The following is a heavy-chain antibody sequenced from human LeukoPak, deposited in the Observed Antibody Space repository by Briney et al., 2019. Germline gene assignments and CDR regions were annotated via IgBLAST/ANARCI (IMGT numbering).Heavy chain of an antibody. D-gene: IGHD3-22*01. Sequence: PGGSLRLSCAASGFTFSSYGMHWVRQAPGKGLEWVAVISYDGSNKYYADSVKGRFTIYRDNSKNTLYLQMNSLRAEDTAVYYCAKDHYYDSSGYGYWGQATIATVPS. J-gene: IGHJ4*02. V-gene: IGHV3-30*18. CDR3: AKDHYYDSSGYGY. CDR1: GFTFSSYG. CDR2: ISYDGSNK.